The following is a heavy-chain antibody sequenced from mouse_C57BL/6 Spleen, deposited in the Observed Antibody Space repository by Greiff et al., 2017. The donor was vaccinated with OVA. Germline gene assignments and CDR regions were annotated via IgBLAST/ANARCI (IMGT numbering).Heavy chain of an antibody. CDR1: GYTFTSYW. CDR2: IDPSDSYT. V-gene: IGHV1-50*01. J-gene: IGHJ3*01. Sequence: QVQLQQPGAELVKPGASVKLSCKASGYTFTSYWMQWVKQRPGQGLEWIGEIDPSDSYTNYNQKFKGKATLTVDTSSSTAYMQLSSLTSEDSAVYYCVAYYSNYGFAYWGQGTLVTVSA. D-gene: IGHD2-5*01. CDR3: VAYYSNYGFAY.